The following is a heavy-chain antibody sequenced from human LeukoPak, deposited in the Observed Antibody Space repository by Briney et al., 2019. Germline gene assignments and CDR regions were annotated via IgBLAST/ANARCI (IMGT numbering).Heavy chain of an antibody. V-gene: IGHV4-38-2*02. CDR3: ARDAGAGGFSD. CDR2: INHSGST. Sequence: SETLSLTCTVSGYSISSGYYWSWIRQPPGKGLEWIGEINHSGSTNYSPSLKRRVTISVDTSKNQFSLKLSSVTAADTAVYYCARDAGAGGFSDWGQGILVSVSS. D-gene: IGHD1-14*01. J-gene: IGHJ4*02. CDR1: GYSISSGYY.